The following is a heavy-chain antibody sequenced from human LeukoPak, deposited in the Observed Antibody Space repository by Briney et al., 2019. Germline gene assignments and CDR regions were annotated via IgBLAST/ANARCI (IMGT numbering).Heavy chain of an antibody. CDR2: ISSSGSTI. D-gene: IGHD6-6*01. CDR1: GFSFSSYS. V-gene: IGHV3-48*04. J-gene: IGHJ4*02. Sequence: GGSLRLSCAASGFSFSSYSMNWVRQAPGKGLEWVSYISSSGSTIYYADSVKGRFTISRDNAKNSLYLQMNSLRAEDTAVYYCARGPYSSSYYLDYWGQGTLVTVSS. CDR3: ARGPYSSSYYLDY.